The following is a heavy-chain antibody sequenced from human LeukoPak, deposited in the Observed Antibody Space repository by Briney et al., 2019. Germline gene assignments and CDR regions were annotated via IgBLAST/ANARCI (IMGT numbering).Heavy chain of an antibody. J-gene: IGHJ4*02. D-gene: IGHD1-26*01. Sequence: GGSLRLSSAASGFTFSSYSMNWVRQAPGKGLEGVSYISSSSSTIYYADSVKGRFTISRDNAKNSLYLQMNSLRAEDTAVYYCARDTATSGSYYFDYWGQGTLVTVSS. CDR1: GFTFSSYS. CDR3: ARDTATSGSYYFDY. V-gene: IGHV3-48*04. CDR2: ISSSSSTI.